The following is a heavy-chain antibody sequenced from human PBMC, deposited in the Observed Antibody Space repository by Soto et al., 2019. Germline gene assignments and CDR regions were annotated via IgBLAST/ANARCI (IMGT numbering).Heavy chain of an antibody. CDR2: ISAYNGNT. Sequence: QVQLVQSGAEVKKPGASVKVSCKASGYTFTSYGISWVRQAPGQGLEWMGWISAYNGNTNYAQKLQGRVTMTTDTSTXXAXMXXRSLRSDDTAVYYCARDPTYYDILTGYFSVSAVDYWGQGTLVTVSS. CDR1: GYTFTSYG. V-gene: IGHV1-18*01. CDR3: ARDPTYYDILTGYFSVSAVDY. J-gene: IGHJ4*02. D-gene: IGHD3-9*01.